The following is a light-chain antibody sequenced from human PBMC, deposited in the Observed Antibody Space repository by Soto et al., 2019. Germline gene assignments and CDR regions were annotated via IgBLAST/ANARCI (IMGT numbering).Light chain of an antibody. V-gene: IGLV2-8*01. J-gene: IGLJ3*02. CDR1: NSDIGDYNY. CDR3: SAYAGRATWV. Sequence: QSVLTQPPSASGSLGQSVTLSCSGTNSDIGDYNYVAWYQQRPGKAPTFLIFEVSERPSGVPDRFSGSKSGNTAFLTVSGLQAEDEADYFCSAYAGRATWVFGGGTKVTVL. CDR2: EVS.